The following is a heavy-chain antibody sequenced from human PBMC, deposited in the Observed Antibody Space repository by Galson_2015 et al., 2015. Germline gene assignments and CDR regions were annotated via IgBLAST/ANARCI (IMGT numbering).Heavy chain of an antibody. CDR2: IYSGGST. Sequence: LRLSCAASGFTVSSNYMSWVRQAPGKGLEWVSVIYSGGSTYYADSVKGRFTISRDNSKNTLYLQMNSLRAEDTAVYYCARDRGYSGYDYLPWFGGQGTLVTVSS. CDR1: GFTVSSNY. J-gene: IGHJ4*02. V-gene: IGHV3-53*01. D-gene: IGHD5-12*01. CDR3: ARDRGYSGYDYLPWF.